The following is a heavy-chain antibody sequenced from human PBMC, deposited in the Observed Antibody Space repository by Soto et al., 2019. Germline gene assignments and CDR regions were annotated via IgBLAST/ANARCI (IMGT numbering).Heavy chain of an antibody. V-gene: IGHV4-59*01. D-gene: IGHD3-22*01. CDR1: GGSISSYY. CDR3: ARDYYDSSGYFGMDV. CDR2: IYYSGST. J-gene: IGHJ6*02. Sequence: PSETLSLTCTVSGGSISSYYWSWIRQPPGEGLEWIGYIYYSGSTNYNPSLKSRVTISVDTSRNQFSLKLSSVTAADTAVYYCARDYYDSSGYFGMDVWGQGTTVTVSS.